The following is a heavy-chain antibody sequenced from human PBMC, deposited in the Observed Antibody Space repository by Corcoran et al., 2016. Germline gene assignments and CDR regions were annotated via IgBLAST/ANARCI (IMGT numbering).Heavy chain of an antibody. V-gene: IGHV3-33*01. J-gene: IGHJ4*02. Sequence: QVQLVESGGGVVQPGRSLRLSCAASGFSFSNYGMHWVRQAPGRGLEWVAVIWHDGSNKYYADSVKGRFTISRDNTKNTVYLQMNSLRVEDTAVAHCGRVVHSSGWSWGDYWGQGTLVTVSS. CDR2: IWHDGSNK. CDR3: GRVVHSSGWSWGDY. CDR1: GFSFSNYG. D-gene: IGHD6-19*01.